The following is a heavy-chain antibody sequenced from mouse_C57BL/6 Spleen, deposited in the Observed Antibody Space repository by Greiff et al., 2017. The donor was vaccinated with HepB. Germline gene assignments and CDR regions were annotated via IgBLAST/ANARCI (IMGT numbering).Heavy chain of an antibody. CDR2: IDPSDSYT. CDR1: GYTFTSYW. Sequence: QVQLQQPGAELVRPGTSVKLSCKASGYTFTSYWMHWVKQRPGQGLEWIGVIDPSDSYTNYNQKFKGKATLTVDTSSSTAYMQLSSLTSEDSAVYYCAREENYFAYWGQGTLVTVSA. CDR3: AREENYFAY. V-gene: IGHV1-59*01. J-gene: IGHJ3*01. D-gene: IGHD1-1*01.